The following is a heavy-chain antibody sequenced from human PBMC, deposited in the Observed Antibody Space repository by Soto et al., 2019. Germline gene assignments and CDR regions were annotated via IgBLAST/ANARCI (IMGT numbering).Heavy chain of an antibody. Sequence: PGGSLRLSCAASGFTFSSYGMHWVRQAPGKGLEWVAVIWYDGSNKYYADSVKGRFTISRDNSKNTLYLQMNSLRAEDTAVYYCARDLEGGIWVRYYYGMDVWGQGTTVTVS. CDR1: GFTFSSYG. CDR2: IWYDGSNK. CDR3: ARDLEGGIWVRYYYGMDV. D-gene: IGHD1-26*01. V-gene: IGHV3-33*01. J-gene: IGHJ6*02.